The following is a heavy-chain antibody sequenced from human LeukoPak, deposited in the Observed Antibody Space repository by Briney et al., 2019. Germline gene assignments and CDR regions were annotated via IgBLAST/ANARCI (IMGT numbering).Heavy chain of an antibody. CDR2: INHSGST. D-gene: IGHD4-23*01. CDR3: ARILADYGGDE. J-gene: IGHJ4*02. Sequence: SETLSLPCAVYGGSFSGYYWSWIRQPPGKGLEWIGEINHSGSTNYNPSLKSRVTISVDTSKNQFSLKLSSVTAADTAVYYCARILADYGGDEWGQGTLVTVSS. CDR1: GGSFSGYY. V-gene: IGHV4-34*01.